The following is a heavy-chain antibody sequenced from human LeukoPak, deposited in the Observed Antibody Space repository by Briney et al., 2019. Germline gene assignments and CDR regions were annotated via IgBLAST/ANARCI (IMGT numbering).Heavy chain of an antibody. D-gene: IGHD2-2*01. V-gene: IGHV3-74*03. CDR3: TRAMPHDNWFDP. CDR2: INGDASNT. J-gene: IGHJ5*02. CDR1: GLTFNSYW. Sequence: GGSLRLSCAASGLTFNSYWMHWVRQVAGKGLVWVARINGDASNTTYADSVKGRFTISRDNAKNTLYLQMNSLRVDDTAVYYCTRAMPHDNWFDPWGQGSLVTVSS.